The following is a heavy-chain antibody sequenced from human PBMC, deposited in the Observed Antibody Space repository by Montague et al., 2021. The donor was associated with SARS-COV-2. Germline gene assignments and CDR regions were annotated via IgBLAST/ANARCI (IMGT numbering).Heavy chain of an antibody. J-gene: IGHJ6*02. D-gene: IGHD5-24*01. CDR2: IYSSGRT. Sequence: SLRLSCAASGFTVSSNYMSWVRQAPGKGLEWVSLIYSSGRTSYADSVKGRFTMTRDNSKNTLYLPMNSLGAEDTAVYYCARDGYNYDYGMDVWGQGTTVTVSS. V-gene: IGHV3-53*01. CDR3: ARDGYNYDYGMDV. CDR1: GFTVSSNY.